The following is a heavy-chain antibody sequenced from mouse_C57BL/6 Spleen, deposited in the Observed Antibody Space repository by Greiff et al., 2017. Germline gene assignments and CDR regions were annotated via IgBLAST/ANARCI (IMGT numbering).Heavy chain of an antibody. Sequence: QVQLKQSGPELVKPGASVKISCKASGYAFSSSWMNWVKQRPGTGLEWIGRIYPGDGDTNYNGKFKGKATLTADKSSSTAYMQLSSLTSEDSAFYFCARGDYYGSSYRYFDVWGTGTTVTVSS. CDR1: GYAFSSSW. J-gene: IGHJ1*03. CDR2: IYPGDGDT. D-gene: IGHD1-1*01. V-gene: IGHV1-82*01. CDR3: ARGDYYGSSYRYFDV.